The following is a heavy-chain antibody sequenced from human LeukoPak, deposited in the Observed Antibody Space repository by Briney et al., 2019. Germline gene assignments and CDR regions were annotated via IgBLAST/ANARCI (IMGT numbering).Heavy chain of an antibody. CDR1: GFTFSTHW. J-gene: IGHJ6*02. CDR2: ISGDGRMT. V-gene: IGHV3-74*01. Sequence: GGSLRLSCAASGFTFSTHWMYWVRQAPGKELVWVSRISGDGRMTSYADTVKGRFTISRDNAKDTLFLQMTSLRAEDTAVYSCASLLTPYHGSGGGGMDVRGQGTTVTVSS. D-gene: IGHD3-10*01. CDR3: ASLLTPYHGSGGGGMDV.